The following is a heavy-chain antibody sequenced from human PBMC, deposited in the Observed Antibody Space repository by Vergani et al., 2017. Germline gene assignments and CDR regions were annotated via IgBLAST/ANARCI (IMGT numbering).Heavy chain of an antibody. D-gene: IGHD2-2*01. CDR2: LNPNSGNT. J-gene: IGHJ3*02. CDR1: GYTFTSYD. V-gene: IGHV1-8*01. CDR3: ARTSVVPAADDAFDI. Sequence: QVQLVQSGAEVKKPGASVKVSCKASGYTFTSYDINWVRQATGQGLEWMGWLNPNSGNTGSAQKFQGRVTMTRYTSISTAYMALSSLRSEDTAVYYGARTSVVPAADDAFDIWGQGTMVTVSS.